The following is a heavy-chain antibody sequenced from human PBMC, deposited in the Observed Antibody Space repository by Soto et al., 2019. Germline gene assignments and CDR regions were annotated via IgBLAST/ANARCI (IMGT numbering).Heavy chain of an antibody. Sequence: SETLSLPCIVSGESISSSSYYWGWIRQPKGKGLEWIGSIYYSGRTYYNPSFKSRFTIAIGRSKNHLSLKLSSVTPTDTAVYYCARQRTTIVTQAYFDHWGQRALCTVSS. J-gene: IGHJ4*02. CDR2: IYYSGRT. D-gene: IGHD3-9*01. CDR1: GESISSSSYY. V-gene: IGHV4-39*01. CDR3: ARQRTTIVTQAYFDH.